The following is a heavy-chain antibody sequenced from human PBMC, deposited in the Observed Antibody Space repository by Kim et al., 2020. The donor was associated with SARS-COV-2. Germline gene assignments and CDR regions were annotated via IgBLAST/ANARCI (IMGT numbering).Heavy chain of an antibody. J-gene: IGHJ6*03. Sequence: SVKGRFTSSRDNAKNSLYLQMNRLRAEDTAVYYCVRDYRYYYYYYYMDVWGKGTTVTVSS. D-gene: IGHD4-4*01. V-gene: IGHV3-11*06. CDR3: VRDYRYYYYYYYMDV.